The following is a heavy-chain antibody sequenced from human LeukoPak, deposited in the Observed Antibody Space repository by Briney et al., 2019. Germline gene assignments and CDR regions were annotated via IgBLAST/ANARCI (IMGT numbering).Heavy chain of an antibody. CDR2: IIPVIGTT. Sequence: GASVKVSCKISGGTFNSKAINWVRQAPGQGLEWMGGIIPVIGTTKYAQKLQGRVTITADESTSTAYMELSSLSSADTAVYYCAREGKHYYDSSGYSYFDHWGQGSLVTVSS. D-gene: IGHD3-22*01. CDR3: AREGKHYYDSSGYSYFDH. J-gene: IGHJ4*02. V-gene: IGHV1-69*13. CDR1: GGTFNSKA.